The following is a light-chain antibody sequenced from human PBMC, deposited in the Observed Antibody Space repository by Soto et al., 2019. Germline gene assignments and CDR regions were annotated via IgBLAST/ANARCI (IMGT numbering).Light chain of an antibody. V-gene: IGKV1-5*01. CDR2: DAY. J-gene: IGKJ4*01. CDR3: QQYESYSPLT. CDR1: QSIRSW. Sequence: DIQMTQSPSILSASAVDRVTITFRASQSIRSWLAWYQQKPGKAPKLLIYDAYSLESGVPSRFSGRRSGTEFTLTIAGLQPEDFATYYCQQYESYSPLTFGGGTKVDIK.